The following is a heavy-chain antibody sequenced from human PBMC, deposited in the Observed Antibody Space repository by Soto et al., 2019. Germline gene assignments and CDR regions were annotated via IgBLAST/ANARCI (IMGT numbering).Heavy chain of an antibody. Sequence: SVNVSCKASGGTFSSYAISWVRQAPGQGLEWMGGIIPIFGTANYAQKFQGRVTITADESTSTAYMELSSLRSEDTAVYYCASTQDVDTAMAKDYYYGMDVWGQGTTVTVSS. V-gene: IGHV1-69*13. CDR1: GGTFSSYA. CDR3: ASTQDVDTAMAKDYYYGMDV. J-gene: IGHJ6*02. CDR2: IIPIFGTA. D-gene: IGHD5-18*01.